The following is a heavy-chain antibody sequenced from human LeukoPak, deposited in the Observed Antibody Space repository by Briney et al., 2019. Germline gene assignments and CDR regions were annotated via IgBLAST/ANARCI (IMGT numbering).Heavy chain of an antibody. Sequence: PGGSLRLSCAASGFTFSSYSMNWVRQAPGKGLEWVSSISSSSSYIYHADSVKGRFTISRDNAKNSLYLQMNSLRAEDTAVYYCARVLGGIAVDYGMDVWGQGTTLTVSS. CDR3: ARVLGGIAVDYGMDV. CDR2: ISSSSSYI. J-gene: IGHJ6*02. D-gene: IGHD6-19*01. CDR1: GFTFSSYS. V-gene: IGHV3-21*01.